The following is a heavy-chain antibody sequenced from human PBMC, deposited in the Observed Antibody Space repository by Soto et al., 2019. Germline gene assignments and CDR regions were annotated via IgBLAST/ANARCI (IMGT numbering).Heavy chain of an antibody. V-gene: IGHV4-31*03. D-gene: IGHD3-10*01. Sequence: PSETLSLTCTVSGGSISSGGYYWRWIRQHPGKGLEWSGYIYYSGSTYYNPSLKSRVTISVDTSNNQFSLKLSSVTAAHTAVYYCATGRGRFNDGRDGWGQGTPVT. J-gene: IGHJ6*02. CDR3: ATGRGRFNDGRDG. CDR1: GGSISSGGYY. CDR2: IYYSGST.